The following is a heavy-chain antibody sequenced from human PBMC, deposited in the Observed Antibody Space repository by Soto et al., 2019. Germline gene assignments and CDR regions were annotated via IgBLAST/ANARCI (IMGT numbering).Heavy chain of an antibody. CDR3: ARVSGIYYYGMDV. CDR1: GGSFSGYY. CDR2: INHSGST. Sequence: PSETLSLTCAVYGGSFSGYYWSWIRQPPGKGLEWIGEINHSGSTNYNPSLKSRVTISVDTPKNQFSLKLSSVTAADTAVYYCARVSGIYYYGMDVWGQGTTVTVSS. D-gene: IGHD3-10*01. V-gene: IGHV4-34*01. J-gene: IGHJ6*02.